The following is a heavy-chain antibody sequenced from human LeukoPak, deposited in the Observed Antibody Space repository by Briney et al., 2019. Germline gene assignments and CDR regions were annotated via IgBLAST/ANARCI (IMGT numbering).Heavy chain of an antibody. V-gene: IGHV1-46*01. J-gene: IGHJ5*02. Sequence: GASVTVSFMASGYRFTSHWMHWVRQAPGQGLEGMGVINPTGTRTTYAQKFQGRVTMTRDMSTSTDYMEMRSLRSEDTAVYYCARDTSVEDTAWWFDPWGQGTLVTVSS. CDR3: ARDTSVEDTAWWFDP. D-gene: IGHD4-23*01. CDR1: GYRFTSHW. CDR2: INPTGTRT.